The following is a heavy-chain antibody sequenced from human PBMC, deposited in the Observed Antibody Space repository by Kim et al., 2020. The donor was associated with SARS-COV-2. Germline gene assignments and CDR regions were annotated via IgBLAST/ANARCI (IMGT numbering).Heavy chain of an antibody. D-gene: IGHD3-16*01. V-gene: IGHV3-48*03. CDR1: GFTFSSSE. CDR3: TKDARIYGVTYGMDV. Sequence: GGSLRLSCVASGFTFSSSEMNWVRQVPGKGLEWLSYVNMVGRTIYYADSVKGRFITSTDDAKNSLYLQMNSLRAEDTAIYYCTKDARIYGVTYGMDVWGQGTAVTV. J-gene: IGHJ6*02. CDR2: VNMVGRTI.